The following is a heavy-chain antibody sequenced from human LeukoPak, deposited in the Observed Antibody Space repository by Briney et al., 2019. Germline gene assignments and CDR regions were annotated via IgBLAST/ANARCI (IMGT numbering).Heavy chain of an antibody. D-gene: IGHD3-10*01. CDR2: IYHSGST. CDR1: GCSISSGYY. Sequence: SETLSLTCTVSGCSISSGYYWGWIRQPPGKGLEWIGSIYHSGSTYYNPSLKSRVTISVDTSKNQFSLKLSSVTAADTAVYYRAPTPDYGSGSYKNWFDPWGQGTLVTVSS. J-gene: IGHJ5*02. CDR3: APTPDYGSGSYKNWFDP. V-gene: IGHV4-38-2*02.